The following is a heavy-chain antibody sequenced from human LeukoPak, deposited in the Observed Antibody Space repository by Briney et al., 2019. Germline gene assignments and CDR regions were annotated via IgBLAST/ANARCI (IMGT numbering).Heavy chain of an antibody. J-gene: IGHJ4*02. D-gene: IGHD2-2*01. V-gene: IGHV3-23*01. CDR3: AKAPLEYCTSTSCYPLDY. Sequence: GGPLRLSCAASGFTFSSYAMSWVRQAPGKGLEWVSAISGSGGSTYYADSVKGRFTISRDNSKNTLYLQVNSLRVEDTAVYYCAKAPLEYCTSTSCYPLDYWGQGTLVTVSS. CDR1: GFTFSSYA. CDR2: ISGSGGST.